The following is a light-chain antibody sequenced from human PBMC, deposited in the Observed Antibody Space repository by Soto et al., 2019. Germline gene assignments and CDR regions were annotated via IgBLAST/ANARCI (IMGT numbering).Light chain of an antibody. J-gene: IGLJ1*01. CDR2: EVS. Sequence: QSVLTQPASVSGSPGQPITISCTGTSSDVGDYNYVSWYQQHPGKVPKLMIFEVSNRPSGISNRFSGSKSGNTASLTISGLQTHDEAAYYCCSYTSTSARVFGTGTKVTVL. CDR3: CSYTSTSARV. V-gene: IGLV2-14*01. CDR1: SSDVGDYNY.